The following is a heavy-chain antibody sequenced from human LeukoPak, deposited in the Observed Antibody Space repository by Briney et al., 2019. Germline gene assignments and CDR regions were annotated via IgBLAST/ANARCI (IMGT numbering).Heavy chain of an antibody. D-gene: IGHD2-15*01. J-gene: IGHJ4*02. CDR3: AKDLTPGRTPFYSHY. CDR1: GFTFSSYA. V-gene: IGHV3-23*01. Sequence: GGSLRLSCAASGFTFSSYAMSWVRQAPGKGLEWVSAIRGSGGSTFYADSVKGRFTISRDNSKNTLYLQMNSLRAEDTAVYYCAKDLTPGRTPFYSHYWGQGTLVTVSS. CDR2: IRGSGGST.